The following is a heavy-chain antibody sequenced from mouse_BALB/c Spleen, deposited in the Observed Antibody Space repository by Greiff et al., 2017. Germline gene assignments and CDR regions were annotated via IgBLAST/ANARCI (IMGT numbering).Heavy chain of an antibody. J-gene: IGHJ2*01. D-gene: IGHD2-4*01. CDR1: GFTFSSFG. CDR2: ISSGSSTI. Sequence: EVMLVESGGGLVQPGGSRKLSCAASGFTFSSFGMHWVRQAPEKGLEWVAYISSGSSTIYYADTVKGRFTISRDNPKNTLFLQMTSLRSEDTAMYYCARDGLRPGYFDYWGQGTTLTVSS. CDR3: ARDGLRPGYFDY. V-gene: IGHV5-17*02.